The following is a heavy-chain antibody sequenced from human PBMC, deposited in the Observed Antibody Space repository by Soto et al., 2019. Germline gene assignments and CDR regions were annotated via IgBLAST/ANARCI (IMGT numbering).Heavy chain of an antibody. CDR3: TTYYDFWSGYYPHFDY. V-gene: IGHV3-15*01. CDR2: IKSKTDGGTT. D-gene: IGHD3-3*01. Sequence: GESLKISCAASGFTFSNAWMSWVRQAPGKGLEWVGRIKSKTDGGTTDYAAPVKGRFTISRDDSKNTLYLQMNSLKTEDTAVYYCTTYYDFWSGYYPHFDYWGQGTLVTVSS. J-gene: IGHJ4*02. CDR1: GFTFSNAW.